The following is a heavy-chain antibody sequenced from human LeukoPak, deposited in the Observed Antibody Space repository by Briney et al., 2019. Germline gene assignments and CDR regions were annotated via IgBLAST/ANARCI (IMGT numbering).Heavy chain of an antibody. CDR2: ITGSGGST. V-gene: IGHV3-23*01. D-gene: IGHD5-18*01. Sequence: GGSLRLSCAASGFTFSSYAMSWVRQAPGKGLEWVSAITGSGGSTYYADSVKGRFTISRDNSNNTLYLQMNSLKAEDTAVYYCAKTFRTHHGYSYGLIDYWGQGTLVTVSS. CDR3: AKTFRTHHGYSYGLIDY. J-gene: IGHJ4*02. CDR1: GFTFSSYA.